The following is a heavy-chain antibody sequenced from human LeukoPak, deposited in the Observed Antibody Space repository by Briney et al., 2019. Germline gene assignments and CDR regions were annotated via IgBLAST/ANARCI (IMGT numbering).Heavy chain of an antibody. Sequence: GGSLRLSCAASGFTFSSYAMSWVRQAPGKGLEWVSAISGSGGSTYYADSVKGRFTISRDNAKNSLYLQMNSLRAEDTAVYYCARESSYGTGYWGQGTLVTVSS. V-gene: IGHV3-23*01. J-gene: IGHJ4*02. CDR3: ARESSYGTGY. D-gene: IGHD4-17*01. CDR2: ISGSGGST. CDR1: GFTFSSYA.